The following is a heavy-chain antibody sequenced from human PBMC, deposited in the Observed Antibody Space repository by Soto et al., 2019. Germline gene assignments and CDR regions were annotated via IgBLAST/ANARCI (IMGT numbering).Heavy chain of an antibody. D-gene: IGHD1-26*01. J-gene: IGHJ4*02. V-gene: IGHV4-39*01. CDR3: ARGLVGATRVGPIDY. CDR2: IYDSGST. CDR1: GGSISSSSYY. Sequence: SETLSLTCTVSGGSISSSSYYWGWIRQPPGKGLEWIGSIYDSGSTYYNSSLKSRVTISVDTSKNQFSLKLSSVTAADTAVYYCARGLVGATRVGPIDYWGQGTLVTVS.